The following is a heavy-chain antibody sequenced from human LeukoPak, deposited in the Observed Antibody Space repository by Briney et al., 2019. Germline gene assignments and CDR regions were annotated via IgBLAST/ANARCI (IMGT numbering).Heavy chain of an antibody. CDR3: ARGLYDFWSGYSIRRMAYYYMDV. D-gene: IGHD3-3*01. CDR1: GGSFSGYY. CDR2: INHSGST. J-gene: IGHJ6*03. V-gene: IGHV4-34*01. Sequence: SETLSLTCAVYGGSFSGYYWSWIRQPPGKGLEWIGEINHSGSTNYNPSLKSRVTISVDTSKNQFSLKLSSVTAADTAVHYCARGLYDFWSGYSIRRMAYYYMDVWGKGTTVTVSS.